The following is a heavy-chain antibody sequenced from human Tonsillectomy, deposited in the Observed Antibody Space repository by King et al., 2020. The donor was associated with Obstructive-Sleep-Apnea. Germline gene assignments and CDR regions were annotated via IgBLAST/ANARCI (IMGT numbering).Heavy chain of an antibody. J-gene: IGHJ6*02. CDR1: GYSISSSNW. D-gene: IGHD5-12*01. V-gene: IGHV4-28*01. CDR3: ARLGATILDGMDV. CDR2: IHYSGNT. Sequence: VQLQESGPGLVKPSDTLSLTCAVSGYSISSSNWWGWIRQPPGKGLEWIGYIHYSGNTYYNPSLKSRVTMSVDTSKNQFCLKLSSVTAVDTAVYYCARLGATILDGMDVWGQGTTVTVSS.